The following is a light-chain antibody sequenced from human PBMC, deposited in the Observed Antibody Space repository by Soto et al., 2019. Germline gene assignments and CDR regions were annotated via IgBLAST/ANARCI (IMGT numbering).Light chain of an antibody. J-gene: IGLJ2*01. CDR2: STN. V-gene: IGLV1-44*01. CDR1: SSNIGSNT. CDR3: AAWDGSLNVVL. Sequence: QSVLTQPPLASGTPGQRVTISCSGSSSNIGSNTVNWYQQLPGSAPKLLMYSTNQRPSGVPDRFSGSKSGTSASLAISGLQSEDEADYYCAAWDGSLNVVLFGGGTKVTVL.